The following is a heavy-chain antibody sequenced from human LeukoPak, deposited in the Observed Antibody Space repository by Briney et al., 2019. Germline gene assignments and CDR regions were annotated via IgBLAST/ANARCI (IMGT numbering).Heavy chain of an antibody. Sequence: GGSLRLSCAASGFTFSSYEMNWVRQAPGKGLEWVSYISSSGSTIYYADSVKGRFTISRDNAKNSLYLQMNSLRAEDTAFYYCAREGSYGDYVDFDYWGQGTLVTVSS. V-gene: IGHV3-48*03. CDR1: GFTFSSYE. CDR2: ISSSGSTI. D-gene: IGHD4-17*01. J-gene: IGHJ4*02. CDR3: AREGSYGDYVDFDY.